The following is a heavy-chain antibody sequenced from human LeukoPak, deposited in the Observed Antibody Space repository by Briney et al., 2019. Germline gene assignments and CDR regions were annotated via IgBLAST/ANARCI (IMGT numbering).Heavy chain of an antibody. CDR1: GFTFSSYS. Sequence: GGSLRLSCAASGFTFSSYSMNWVRQAPGKGLEWVSYIRSSGSPIYYSDSVRGRFSISRDNAQNSLYLQMNSLRAEDTAVYYCVRDPEALDYWGQGTLVTVSS. J-gene: IGHJ4*02. V-gene: IGHV3-48*04. CDR2: IRSSGSPI. CDR3: VRDPEALDY.